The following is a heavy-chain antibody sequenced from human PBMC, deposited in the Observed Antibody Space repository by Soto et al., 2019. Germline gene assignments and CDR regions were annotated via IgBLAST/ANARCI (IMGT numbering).Heavy chain of an antibody. CDR1: GFTFNNYG. J-gene: IGHJ4*02. CDR3: AKGGRQWLVTSDFNY. D-gene: IGHD6-19*01. CDR2: VSHDGGNT. Sequence: QVQLVESGGGVVQPGRSLRLSCVASGFTFNNYGMHWVRQAPGKGLEWVAVVSHDGGNTHYADSVKGRFTISRDSSKNTVSLEMTSLRAEDTAVYYCAKGGRQWLVTSDFNYWGQGALVTVSS. V-gene: IGHV3-30*18.